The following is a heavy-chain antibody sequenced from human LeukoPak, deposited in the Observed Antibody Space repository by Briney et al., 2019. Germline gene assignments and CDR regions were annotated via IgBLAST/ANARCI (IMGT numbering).Heavy chain of an antibody. CDR3: AKGDSSGYSRNWFDP. V-gene: IGHV3-30*18. D-gene: IGHD3-22*01. CDR1: GFTFSSYG. Sequence: PGGSLRLSCAASGFTFSSYGMHWVRQAPGKGLEWVAVISYDGSNKYYADSVKGRFTISRDNSKNTLYLQMNSLRAEDTAVYYCAKGDSSGYSRNWFDPWGQGTLVTVSS. J-gene: IGHJ5*02. CDR2: ISYDGSNK.